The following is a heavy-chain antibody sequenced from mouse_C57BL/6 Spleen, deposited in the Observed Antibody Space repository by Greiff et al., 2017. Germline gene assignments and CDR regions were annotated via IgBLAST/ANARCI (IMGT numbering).Heavy chain of an antibody. J-gene: IGHJ1*03. V-gene: IGHV1-64*01. CDR2: IHPNSGST. D-gene: IGHD1-1*01. Sequence: QVHVKQSGAELVKPGASVKLSCKASGYTFTSYWMHWVKQRPGQGLEWIGMIHPNSGSTNYNEKFKSKATLTVDKSSSTAYMQLSSLTSEDSAVYYCARGTTVVATGYWYFDVWGTGTTVTVSS. CDR3: ARGTTVVATGYWYFDV. CDR1: GYTFTSYW.